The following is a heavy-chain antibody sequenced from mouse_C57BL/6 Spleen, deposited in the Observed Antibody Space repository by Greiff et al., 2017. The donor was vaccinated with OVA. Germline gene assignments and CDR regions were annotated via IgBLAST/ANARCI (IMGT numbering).Heavy chain of an antibody. J-gene: IGHJ4*01. V-gene: IGHV1-69*01. CDR3: ARLRRGYAMDY. Sequence: VQLQESGAELVMPGASVKLSCKASGYTFTSYWMHWVKQRPGQGLEWIGEIDPSDSYTNYNQKFKGKSTLTVDKSSSTAYMQLSSLTSEDSAVYYCARLRRGYAMDYWGQGTSVTVSS. CDR2: IDPSDSYT. CDR1: GYTFTSYW. D-gene: IGHD2-12*01.